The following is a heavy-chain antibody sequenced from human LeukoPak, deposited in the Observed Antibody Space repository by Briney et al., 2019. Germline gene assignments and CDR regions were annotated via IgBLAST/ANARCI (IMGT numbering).Heavy chain of an antibody. Sequence: GASVKVSCKASGYTFTSYGISWVRQAPGQGLEWMGWINPNSGGTNYAQKFQGRVTMTRDTSISTAYMELSRLRSDDTAVYYCARDTVATSLDYWGQGTLVTVSS. CDR2: INPNSGGT. V-gene: IGHV1-2*02. J-gene: IGHJ4*02. D-gene: IGHD4-17*01. CDR1: GYTFTSYG. CDR3: ARDTVATSLDY.